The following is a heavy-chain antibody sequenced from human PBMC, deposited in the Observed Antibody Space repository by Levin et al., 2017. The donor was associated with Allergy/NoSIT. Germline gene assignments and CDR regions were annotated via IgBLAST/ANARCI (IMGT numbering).Heavy chain of an antibody. D-gene: IGHD3-9*01. CDR2: VSYDGSHK. CDR3: AKDRERGLLRYFDWLLGEAFDI. V-gene: IGHV3-30*18. CDR1: GFSFSSYG. Sequence: GESLKISCAASGFSFSSYGMHWVRQAPGKGLEWVAVVSYDGSHKYYADSVKGRFTISRDNSKNTLYLQMNSLRAEDTAVYYCAKDRERGLLRYFDWLLGEAFDIWGQGTMVTVSS. J-gene: IGHJ3*02.